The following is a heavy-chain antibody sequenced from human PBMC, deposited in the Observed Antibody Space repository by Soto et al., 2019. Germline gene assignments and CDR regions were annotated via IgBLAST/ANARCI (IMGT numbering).Heavy chain of an antibody. D-gene: IGHD6-6*01. CDR1: GFTFYSHA. V-gene: IGHV3-23*01. J-gene: IGHJ5*02. CDR2: TSASGGVT. CDR3: VDGGAIRRPHLDP. Sequence: VGSLRLSCAASGFTFYSHAMSWVRQAPGKGLEWVSGTSASGGVTYYADSVKGRFTMSRDNAKNTLWLQMNSLRVEDTAVYYCVDGGAIRRPHLDPWGQGTLVTVSS.